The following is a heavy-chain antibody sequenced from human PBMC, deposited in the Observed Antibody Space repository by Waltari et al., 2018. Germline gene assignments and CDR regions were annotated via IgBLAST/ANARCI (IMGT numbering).Heavy chain of an antibody. D-gene: IGHD1-26*01. CDR2: IYTHGSP. CDR3: ARNRGPIIRGGDYYYYMDV. J-gene: IGHJ6*03. CDR1: GDSISNFY. V-gene: IGHV4-4*07. Sequence: QVELQESGPGLVKPSETLSLICTVSGDSISNFYWSWIRQPAGKGLEWIGRIYTHGSPKDNPPRQSRVTMSVDTSKNQISLPLTSVTAADTAMYFCARNRGPIIRGGDYYYYMDVWGKGTTVTVSS.